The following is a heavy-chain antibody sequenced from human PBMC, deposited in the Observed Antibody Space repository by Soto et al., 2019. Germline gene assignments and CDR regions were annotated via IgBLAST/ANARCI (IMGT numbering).Heavy chain of an antibody. D-gene: IGHD3-9*01. CDR1: SGSISSSNW. V-gene: IGHV4-4*02. CDR3: ARLEGLATISYYFDF. CDR2: IYHSGST. Sequence: SETLSLTCAVSSGSISSSNWWSWVRQPPGKGLEWIGEIYHSGSTNYNPSLQTRVTISLDKSKNQFSLKLNSVTAAGSAVYFCARLEGLATISYYFDFWGPGALVTVSS. J-gene: IGHJ4*02.